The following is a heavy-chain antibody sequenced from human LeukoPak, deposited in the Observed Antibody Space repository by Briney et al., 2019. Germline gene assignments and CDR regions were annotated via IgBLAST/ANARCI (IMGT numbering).Heavy chain of an antibody. V-gene: IGHV3-21*01. CDR2: ISSSSSYI. J-gene: IGHJ4*02. D-gene: IGHD2-15*01. CDR1: GFTFSSYS. Sequence: PGGSLRLSCAASGFTFSSYSMNWVRQAPGKGLEWVSSISSSSSYIYYADSVKGRFTISRDNAKNSLYLQMNSLRAEDTAVYYCAREGIKHQLLLDYWGQGTLVTVSS. CDR3: AREGIKHQLLLDY.